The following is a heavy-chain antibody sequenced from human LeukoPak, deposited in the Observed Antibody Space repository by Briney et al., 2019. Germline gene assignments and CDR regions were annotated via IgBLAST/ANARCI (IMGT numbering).Heavy chain of an antibody. J-gene: IGHJ4*02. D-gene: IGHD2-2*01. CDR2: FDPEDGGT. CDR3: ATEAYCSSTSCYPY. V-gene: IGHV1-24*01. CDR1: GYTLTELS. Sequence: ASVKVSCKVSGYTLTELSMHWVRQAPGKGLEWMGGFDPEDGGTIYAQKFQGRVTMTEDTSTDTAYMELSSLRSEDTAVYYCATEAYCSSTSCYPYWGQGTLVTVSS.